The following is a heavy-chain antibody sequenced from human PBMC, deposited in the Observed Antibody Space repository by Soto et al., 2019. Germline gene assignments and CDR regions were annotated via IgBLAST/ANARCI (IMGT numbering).Heavy chain of an antibody. CDR2: ISAYNGNT. J-gene: IGHJ6*02. Sequence: QVQLVQSGAEVRRPGASVKVSCKASGYTFSNDGIIWVRQAPGQGLEWMGWISAYNGNTEYAQNFQGRVTMTTDTSTSTAYMELRSLRSDDTAVYSCARGGPTSADYYYGMDVWGLGTTVTVSS. D-gene: IGHD3-10*01. V-gene: IGHV1-18*01. CDR1: GYTFSNDG. CDR3: ARGGPTSADYYYGMDV.